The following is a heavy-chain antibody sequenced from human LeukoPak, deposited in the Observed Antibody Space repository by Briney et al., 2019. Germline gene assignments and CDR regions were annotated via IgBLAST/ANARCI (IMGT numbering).Heavy chain of an antibody. Sequence: PSETLSLTCAVSGGSISSSNWWSWVRQPPGKGLEWIGSISYSGSTYYNPSLKSRVTISVDTSKNQFSLKLSSVTAADTAVYYCARGYCSGGSCYSYYYYNYMDVWGKGTTVTVSS. J-gene: IGHJ6*03. V-gene: IGHV4-4*02. D-gene: IGHD2-15*01. CDR1: GGSISSSNW. CDR3: ARGYCSGGSCYSYYYYNYMDV. CDR2: ISYSGST.